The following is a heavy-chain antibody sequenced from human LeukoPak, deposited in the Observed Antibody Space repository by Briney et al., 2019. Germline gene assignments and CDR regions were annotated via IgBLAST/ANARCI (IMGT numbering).Heavy chain of an antibody. CDR3: ARGYGSGSSYFDY. CDR1: GFTFSSYT. V-gene: IGHV3-23*01. Sequence: GGSLRLSCAASGFTFSSYTMNWVRQAPGKGLEWVSTISGGDTSTFYADSVKGRFTISRDNSKNALFLQMNSLRPEDTANYHCARGYGSGSSYFDYWGQGTLVTVSS. J-gene: IGHJ4*02. CDR2: ISGGDTST. D-gene: IGHD3-10*01.